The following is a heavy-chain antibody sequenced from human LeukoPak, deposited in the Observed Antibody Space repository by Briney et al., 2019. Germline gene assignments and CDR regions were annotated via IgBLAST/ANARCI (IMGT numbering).Heavy chain of an antibody. D-gene: IGHD2-15*01. CDR2: IYYSGST. V-gene: IGHV4-59*08. CDR3: ARQLGIGWFDH. J-gene: IGHJ5*02. Sequence: SDTLSLTCTVSGCSISSYYWSWIRQPPGKGLEWIGYIYYSGSTNYNPSLKSRVTISVDTSKNQFSLRLSSVTAADTAVYYCARQLGIGWFDHWGQGTLVTVSS. CDR1: GCSISSYY.